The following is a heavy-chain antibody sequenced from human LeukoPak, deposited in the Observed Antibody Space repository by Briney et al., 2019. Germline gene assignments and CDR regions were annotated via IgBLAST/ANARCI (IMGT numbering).Heavy chain of an antibody. CDR1: GLTFDDYA. D-gene: IGHD3-10*01. CDR3: ATGITGGYYSFDY. J-gene: IGHJ4*02. V-gene: IGHV3-9*01. CDR2: ISWNSGSI. Sequence: GGSLRLSCAASGLTFDDYAMHWVRHAPGKGLEGVSGISWNSGSIVYADSVKGRFIISRDNAKNSLYLQMNSLRAEDTALYYCATGITGGYYSFDYWGQGTLVTVSS.